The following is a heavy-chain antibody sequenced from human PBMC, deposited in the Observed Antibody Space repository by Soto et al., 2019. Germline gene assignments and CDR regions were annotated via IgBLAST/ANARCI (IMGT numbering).Heavy chain of an antibody. J-gene: IGHJ4*02. V-gene: IGHV3-21*04. CDR1: GFTFSSYN. D-gene: IGHD2-15*01. CDR3: ARDQRAFCSGRNCHSSFDY. Sequence: LRLSCAASGFTFSSYNMNWVRQSPGKGLEWVSSISSSSSYMFYADSVKGRFTVSRDNAKNSLVLQMNSLRAEDTAVYYCARDQRAFCSGRNCHSSFDYWCQGALVNVSS. CDR2: ISSSSSYM.